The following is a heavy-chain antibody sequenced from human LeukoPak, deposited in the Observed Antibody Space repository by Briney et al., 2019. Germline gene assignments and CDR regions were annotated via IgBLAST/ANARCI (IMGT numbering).Heavy chain of an antibody. CDR2: IYYSGST. D-gene: IGHD3-10*01. J-gene: IGHJ3*02. Sequence: SETLSLTCTVSGGSISSYYWSWIRQPPGKGLEWIGYIYYSGSTNYNPSLKSRVTISVDTSKNQFSLKLSSVTAADTAVYYCARHWGRGTAMGDAFDIWGQGTMVTVSS. CDR1: GGSISSYY. V-gene: IGHV4-59*08. CDR3: ARHWGRGTAMGDAFDI.